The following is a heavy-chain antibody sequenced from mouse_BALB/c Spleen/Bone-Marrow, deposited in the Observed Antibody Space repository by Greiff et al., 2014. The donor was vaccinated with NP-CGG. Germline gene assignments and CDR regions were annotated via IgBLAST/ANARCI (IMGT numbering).Heavy chain of an antibody. CDR1: GYTFTNYW. V-gene: IGHV1S132*01. CDR2: IFPGTGTT. D-gene: IGHD1-1*01. J-gene: IGHJ4*01. Sequence: QVQLKESGAELVKPGASVKPSCKTSGYTFTNYWIQWVKQRPGQGLGWIGEIFPGTGTTYYNEKFKGKATLTIDTSSSTAYMQLSSLTSEDSAVYFCARHYYGSSDAMDYWGQGTSVTVSS. CDR3: ARHYYGSSDAMDY.